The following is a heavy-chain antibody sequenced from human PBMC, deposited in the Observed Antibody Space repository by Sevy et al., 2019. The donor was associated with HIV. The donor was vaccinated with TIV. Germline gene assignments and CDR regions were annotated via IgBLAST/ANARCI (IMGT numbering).Heavy chain of an antibody. CDR1: GFTFSNYN. V-gene: IGHV3-21*01. CDR2: ISSSSRYI. Sequence: GGSLRLSCAASGFTFSNYNMNWVRQAPGKGLEWVSSISSSSRYIYYADSMKGRFTISRDNAKDSLYLQMNSLRAEDKVVYYCARVVAYCRGGSCFPGYYYGMDVWGQGTTVTVSS. J-gene: IGHJ6*02. CDR3: ARVVAYCRGGSCFPGYYYGMDV. D-gene: IGHD2-15*01.